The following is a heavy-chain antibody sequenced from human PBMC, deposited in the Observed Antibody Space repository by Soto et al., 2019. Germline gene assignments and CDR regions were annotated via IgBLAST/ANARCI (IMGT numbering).Heavy chain of an antibody. V-gene: IGHV3-21*01. CDR2: ISSSSSYI. Sequence: EVQLVESGGGLVKPGGSLRLSCAASGFTFSSYSMNWVRQAPGKGLEWVSSISSSSSYIYYADSVKGRFTISRDNAKNSRYLQMNSLRAEDTAVYYCARYSSNYYYYYGMDVWGQGTTVTVSS. CDR1: GFTFSSYS. CDR3: ARYSSNYYYYYGMDV. J-gene: IGHJ6*02. D-gene: IGHD6-13*01.